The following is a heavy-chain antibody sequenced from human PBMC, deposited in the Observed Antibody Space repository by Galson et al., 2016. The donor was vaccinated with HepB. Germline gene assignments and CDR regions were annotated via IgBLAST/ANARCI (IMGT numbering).Heavy chain of an antibody. D-gene: IGHD5-24*01. Sequence: QSGAEVKKPGESLRISCKGSGYTFTHYWISWVRQMPGKGLEWMGRIDPSDSYTNYSPSFQGHVPISADKSISTAYLQWTSLKASDTAMYYCARRWRGDGYGFYFDFWGRGTVVTVSS. J-gene: IGHJ2*01. CDR3: ARRWRGDGYGFYFDF. CDR2: IDPSDSYT. V-gene: IGHV5-10-1*01. CDR1: GYTFTHYW.